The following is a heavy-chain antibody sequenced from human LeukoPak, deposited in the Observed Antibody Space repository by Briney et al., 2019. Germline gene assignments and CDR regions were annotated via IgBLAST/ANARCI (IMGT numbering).Heavy chain of an antibody. CDR3: ARGRSSSSPPAESGY. Sequence: GGSLRLSCAASGFTFSSYWMSWVRQAPGKGLEWVANIKQDGSEKYYVDSVKGRFTISRDNAKNSLYLQMNSLRAEDTAVYYCARGRSSSSPPAESGYWGQGTLVTVSS. CDR1: GFTFSSYW. D-gene: IGHD6-6*01. J-gene: IGHJ4*02. CDR2: IKQDGSEK. V-gene: IGHV3-7*01.